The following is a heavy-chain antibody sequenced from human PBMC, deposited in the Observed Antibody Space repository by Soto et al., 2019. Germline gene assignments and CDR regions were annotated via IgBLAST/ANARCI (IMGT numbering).Heavy chain of an antibody. D-gene: IGHD3-22*01. CDR3: ARDPTDSSGYYYDY. CDR2: ISAYNGNT. Sequence: GASVKVSCKASGYTFTRHGIIWVRQAPGQGLEWMGWISAYNGNTNYAQKFLDRVTMTTDTSTSTAYMELRSLRSDDTAVYYCARDPTDSSGYYYDYWGQGTLVTVSS. V-gene: IGHV1-18*01. J-gene: IGHJ4*02. CDR1: GYTFTRHG.